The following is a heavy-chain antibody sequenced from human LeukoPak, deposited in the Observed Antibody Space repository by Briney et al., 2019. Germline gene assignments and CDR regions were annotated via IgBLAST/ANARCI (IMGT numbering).Heavy chain of an antibody. CDR1: GGSISSYY. D-gene: IGHD1-26*01. CDR3: ATMIVGATSNWFDP. J-gene: IGHJ5*02. Sequence: SETLSLTCTVSGGSISSYYWSWIRQPPGKGLEWIGYIYYSGSTNYNPSLKSRVTISVDTSKNQFSLKLSSVTAADTAVYYCATMIVGATSNWFDPWGQGTLVTVSS. CDR2: IYYSGST. V-gene: IGHV4-59*12.